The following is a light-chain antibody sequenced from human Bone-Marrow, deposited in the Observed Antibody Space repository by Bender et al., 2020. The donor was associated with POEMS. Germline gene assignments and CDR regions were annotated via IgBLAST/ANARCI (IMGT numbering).Light chain of an antibody. J-gene: IGLJ3*02. CDR3: CSYSSRTISWV. V-gene: IGLV2-8*01. CDR1: SSDVGGYNY. Sequence: QSALTQAPSASGSPGQSVTISCTGTSSDVGGYNYVSWYQQRPGKGPKLLIYEGSERPSGVSNRFSASQSGNTASLTISGLQTEDEAVYYCCSYSSRTISWVFGGGTKLTVL. CDR2: EGS.